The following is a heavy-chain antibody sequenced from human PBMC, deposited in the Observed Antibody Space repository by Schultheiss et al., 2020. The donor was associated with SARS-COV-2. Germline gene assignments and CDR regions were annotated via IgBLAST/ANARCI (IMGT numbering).Heavy chain of an antibody. CDR2: ISSSSSYI. CDR1: GFTFSSYW. Sequence: GGSLRLSCAASGFTFSSYWMHWVRQAPGKGLEWVSSISSSSSYIYYADSVKGRFTISRDNAKNSLYLQMNSLRAEDTAVYYCARGGLYYYMDVWGKGTTVTVSS. D-gene: IGHD3-10*01. J-gene: IGHJ6*03. V-gene: IGHV3-21*04. CDR3: ARGGLYYYMDV.